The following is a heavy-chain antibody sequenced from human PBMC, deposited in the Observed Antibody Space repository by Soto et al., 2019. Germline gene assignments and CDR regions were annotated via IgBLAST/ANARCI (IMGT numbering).Heavy chain of an antibody. D-gene: IGHD3-10*01. J-gene: IGHJ4*02. Sequence: SVKVSCKASGGTFSSYTISWVRQAPGQGLEWMGRIIPILGIANYAQKFQGRVTITADKSTSTAYMELSSLRSEDTAVYYCARGFGELWGYYFDYWGQGTLVTVSS. CDR1: GGTFSSYT. CDR3: ARGFGELWGYYFDY. V-gene: IGHV1-69*02. CDR2: IIPILGIA.